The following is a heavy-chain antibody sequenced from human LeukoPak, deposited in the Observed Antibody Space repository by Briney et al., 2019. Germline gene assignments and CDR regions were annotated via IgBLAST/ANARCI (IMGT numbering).Heavy chain of an antibody. J-gene: IGHJ4*02. D-gene: IGHD6-25*01. CDR3: ARGGYSGSYYRFS. Sequence: PGGSLRLSCAASGFTFSDFWMHWVRQAPGKGPEWLSRTSKDGSHTVYADSAKGRFTASRDNTKNTVYLEVTNLRPEDTVVYYCARGGYSGSYYRFSWGQGTPVTVAS. V-gene: IGHV3-74*01. CDR2: TSKDGSHT. CDR1: GFTFSDFW.